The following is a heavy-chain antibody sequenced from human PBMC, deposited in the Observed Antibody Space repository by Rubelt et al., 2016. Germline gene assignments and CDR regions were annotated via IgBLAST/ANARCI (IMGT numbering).Heavy chain of an antibody. J-gene: IGHJ4*02. CDR1: GFTFSSYG. Sequence: QVQLVESGGGVVQPGGSLRLSCAASGFTFSSYGMHWVRQAPGKGLEWVAFIRYDGSNQYYADSVKGRFTISRDNSKNKLYLQMNSLSAEDTAVYYCAKGGKVVVTARLYYFDYWGQGTLVTVSS. D-gene: IGHD2-21*02. CDR2: IRYDGSNQ. V-gene: IGHV3-30*02. CDR3: AKGGKVVVTARLYYFDY.